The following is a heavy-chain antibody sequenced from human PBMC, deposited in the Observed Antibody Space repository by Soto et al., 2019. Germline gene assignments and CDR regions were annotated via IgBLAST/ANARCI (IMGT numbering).Heavy chain of an antibody. CDR3: SRGDATKIVVTTYYGMDV. V-gene: IGHV1-69*12. D-gene: IGHD4-17*01. Sequence: QVQLVQSGAEVKKPGSSVRVSCKASGGTLRNYGISWVRQAPGQGLEWMGGIIPVFGTANYAQKFQGRVTSTADESTSSVYMDVTSLRSEDTAVYHCSRGDATKIVVTTYYGMDVWGQGTTVTVSS. CDR2: IIPVFGTA. J-gene: IGHJ6*02. CDR1: GGTLRNYG.